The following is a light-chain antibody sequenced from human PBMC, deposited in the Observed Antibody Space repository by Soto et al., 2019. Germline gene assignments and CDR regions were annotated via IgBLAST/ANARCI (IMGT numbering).Light chain of an antibody. CDR3: QQSYSTPGT. Sequence: DIQMTQSPSSLSASVGDRVTITCRASQSISTYLNWYQQKPGKAPKLLIYAASSLQSGVPARFSGSGSGTDFSLHIHSLQPEDSATYCCQQSYSTPGTFGQGTKVEIK. J-gene: IGKJ1*01. CDR2: AAS. V-gene: IGKV1-39*01. CDR1: QSISTY.